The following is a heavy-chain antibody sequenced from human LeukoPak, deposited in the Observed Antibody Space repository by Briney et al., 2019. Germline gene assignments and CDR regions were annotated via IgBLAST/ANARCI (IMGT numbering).Heavy chain of an antibody. CDR1: GYSISSGYY. V-gene: IGHV4-38-2*02. D-gene: IGHD2-15*01. J-gene: IGHJ6*03. CDR2: IYHSGST. Sequence: SETLSLTCTVSGYSISSGYYWGWLRQPPGKGLEWIGSIYHSGSTYYNPSLKSRVTISVDTSKNQFSLKLSSVTAADTAVYYCARPIVPPLTYYYYYMDVWGKGTTVTVSS. CDR3: ARPIVPPLTYYYYYMDV.